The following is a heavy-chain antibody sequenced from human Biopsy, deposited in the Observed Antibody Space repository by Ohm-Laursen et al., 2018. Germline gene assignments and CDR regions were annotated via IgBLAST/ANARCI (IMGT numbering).Heavy chain of an antibody. V-gene: IGHV3-66*01. J-gene: IGHJ4*02. D-gene: IGHD6-19*01. CDR2: IYSGGST. Sequence: SLRLSCSASGFTVSSNYMSWVRQAPGKGLEWVSVIYSGGSTYYADSVKGRLTISRDNSKNTLYLQMNSLRAEDTAVYYCARGGIAVAGTNFDYWGQGTLVTVSS. CDR1: GFTVSSNY. CDR3: ARGGIAVAGTNFDY.